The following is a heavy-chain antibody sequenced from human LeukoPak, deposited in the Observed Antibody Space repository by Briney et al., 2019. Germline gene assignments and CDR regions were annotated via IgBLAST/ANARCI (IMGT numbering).Heavy chain of an antibody. CDR3: AKDPTIYDSSGG. CDR2: ISGSGGST. V-gene: IGHV3-23*01. CDR1: GFIFSSYA. J-gene: IGHJ4*02. Sequence: GGSLRLSCAASGFIFSSYAMSWVRQAPGKGLEWVSAISGSGGSTYYADSVKGRFTISRDNSKDTLYLQMNSLRAEDTAVYYCAKDPTIYDSSGGWGQGTLVTVSS. D-gene: IGHD3-22*01.